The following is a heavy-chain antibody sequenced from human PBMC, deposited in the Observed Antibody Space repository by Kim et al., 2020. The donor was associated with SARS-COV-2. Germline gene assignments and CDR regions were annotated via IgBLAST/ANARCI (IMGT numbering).Heavy chain of an antibody. Sequence: GRFTSSRDNAKNSLYLQMNSLRAEDTAVYYCARDLGEGSVAAKRGNWFDPWGQGTLVTVSS. J-gene: IGHJ5*02. D-gene: IGHD3-16*01. CDR3: ARDLGEGSVAAKRGNWFDP. V-gene: IGHV3-7*04.